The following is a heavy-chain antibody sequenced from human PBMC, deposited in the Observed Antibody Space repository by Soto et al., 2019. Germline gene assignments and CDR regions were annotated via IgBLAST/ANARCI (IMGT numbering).Heavy chain of an antibody. V-gene: IGHV4-59*01. Sequence: SETLSLTCTVSGGSMSRYYWTWIRQPPGKGLEWIGNIHYTGSTNYNPSLKSRVTILLGTSTSQFSLKVSSVTAADTAVYYCARDLTISSADGPLDPWGHGTLVTVSS. CDR2: IHYTGST. CDR3: ARDLTISSADGPLDP. CDR1: GGSMSRYY. J-gene: IGHJ5*02. D-gene: IGHD1-1*01.